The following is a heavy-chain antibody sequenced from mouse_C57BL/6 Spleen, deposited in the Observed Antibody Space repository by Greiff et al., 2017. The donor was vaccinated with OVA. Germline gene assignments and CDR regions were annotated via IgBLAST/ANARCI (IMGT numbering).Heavy chain of an antibody. CDR3: ARASSGTWCAY. CDR2: IYPRSGNT. CDR1: GYTFTSYG. J-gene: IGHJ3*01. D-gene: IGHD3-2*02. V-gene: IGHV1-81*01. Sequence: QVQLQQSGAELARPGASVKLSCKASGYTFTSYGISWVKQRTGQGLEWIGEIYPRSGNTYYNEKFKGKATLTADKSSSTAYMELRSLTSEDSAVYFCARASSGTWCAYWGQGTLVTVSA.